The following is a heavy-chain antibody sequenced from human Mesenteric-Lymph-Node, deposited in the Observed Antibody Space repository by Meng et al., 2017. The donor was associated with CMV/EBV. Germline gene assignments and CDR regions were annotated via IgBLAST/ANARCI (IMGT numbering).Heavy chain of an antibody. CDR1: GTFSTYT. J-gene: IGHJ4*02. V-gene: IGHV1-69*10. Sequence: GTFSTYTINWVRQAPGQGLEWMGAVIPIVNIPTYAQKFQGRLTITADKSTSTAYMELSSLRSEDTAMYYCARDLSGSLVTTVDLDYWGQGTLVTVSS. CDR3: ARDLSGSLVTTVDLDY. CDR2: VIPIVNIP. D-gene: IGHD4-11*01.